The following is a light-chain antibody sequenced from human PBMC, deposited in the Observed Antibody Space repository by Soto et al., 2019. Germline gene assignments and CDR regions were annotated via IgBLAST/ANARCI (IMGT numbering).Light chain of an antibody. CDR2: GAS. V-gene: IGKV3-20*01. CDR1: QSVSSS. Sequence: EIVMTQSPATLSVSPGERATLSCRASQSVSSSLAWYQQKPGQAPRLLLYGASSRATGIPDRFSGSGSGTDFTLTISRLEPEDFAVYYCQQYGSSPWTFGQGTKVDIK. CDR3: QQYGSSPWT. J-gene: IGKJ1*01.